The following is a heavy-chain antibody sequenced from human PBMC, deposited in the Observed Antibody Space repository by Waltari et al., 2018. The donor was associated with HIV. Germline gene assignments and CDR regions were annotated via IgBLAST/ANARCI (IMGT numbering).Heavy chain of an antibody. CDR1: GYSFIAYY. V-gene: IGHV1-2*06. CDR3: ARGFFQNDLRGLFDL. D-gene: IGHD3-16*01. CDR2: INPKSGAT. J-gene: IGHJ2*01. Sequence: QVQLVQSGAEVKMPGASVRVSCKASGYSFIAYYVHWVRQAPGQGLQWMGRINPKSGATNYPQKFQGRVSMTRDTSISTAYLEVTTLRSDDTAVYYWARGFFQNDLRGLFDLWGRGTLVTVSS.